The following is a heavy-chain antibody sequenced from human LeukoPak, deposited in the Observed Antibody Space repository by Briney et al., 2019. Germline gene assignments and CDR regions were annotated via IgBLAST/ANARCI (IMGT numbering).Heavy chain of an antibody. CDR1: GGSISSYY. V-gene: IGHV4-59*01. J-gene: IGHJ2*01. D-gene: IGHD5-18*01. CDR3: AREVEPISAMDKRDWYFDL. CDR2: IYYSGSP. Sequence: SETLSLTCTVSGGSISSYYWSWIRQPPGKGLEWIGYIYYSGSPNYNPSLKSRVTISVDTSKNQFSLKLSSVTAADTAVYYCAREVEPISAMDKRDWYFDLWGRGTLVTVSS.